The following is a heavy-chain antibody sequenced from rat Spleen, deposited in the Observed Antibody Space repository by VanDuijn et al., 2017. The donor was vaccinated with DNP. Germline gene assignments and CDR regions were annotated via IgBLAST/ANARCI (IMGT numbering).Heavy chain of an antibody. CDR1: GFSFRDYD. CDR3: AKEALRAPFDY. CDR2: ISYDGGTS. V-gene: IGHV5-20*01. Sequence: EVQLVESGGGLVQPGRSLRLSCVASGFSFRDYDMAWVRQAPTKGLEWVASISYDGGTSYNGDSVKGRFTISRENAENTQYLQMDSLRSEDTATYYCAKEALRAPFDYWGQGVMVTVSS. J-gene: IGHJ2*01. D-gene: IGHD3-1*01.